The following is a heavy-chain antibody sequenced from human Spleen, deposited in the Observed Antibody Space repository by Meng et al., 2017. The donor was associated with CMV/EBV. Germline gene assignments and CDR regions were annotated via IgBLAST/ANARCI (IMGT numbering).Heavy chain of an antibody. J-gene: IGHJ4*02. CDR3: AKDAGGSYYVPYYFDY. CDR2: ISGSGGSK. V-gene: IGHV3-23*01. CDR1: GCTFRNYA. Sequence: SGCTFRNYARSWVRQAPGKGLEWVSTISGSGGSKYYADSVKGRFTISRDNSKHTLYLQMNSLRAEDTATYYCAKDAGGSYYVPYYFDYWGQGTLVTVSS. D-gene: IGHD1-26*01.